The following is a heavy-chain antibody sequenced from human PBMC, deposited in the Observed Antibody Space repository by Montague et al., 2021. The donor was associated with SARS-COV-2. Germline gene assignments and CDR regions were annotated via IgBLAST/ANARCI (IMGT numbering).Heavy chain of an antibody. J-gene: IGHJ6*02. CDR2: IAISGTTI. Sequence: SLRLSCAASGFTFSDYYMSWIRQAPGKGLEWLSYIAISGTTIYYADSVKARVTISRDDAENSPYLQMNSLRAEDTAVYYCARGRGSYYVPYYYYYAMDVWGQGTTVTVSS. D-gene: IGHD3-10*01. CDR3: ARGRGSYYVPYYYYYAMDV. V-gene: IGHV3-11*01. CDR1: GFTFSDYY.